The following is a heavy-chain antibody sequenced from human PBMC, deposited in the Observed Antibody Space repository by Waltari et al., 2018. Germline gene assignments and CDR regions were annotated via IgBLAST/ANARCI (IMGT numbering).Heavy chain of an antibody. CDR3: VAATPSSDK. J-gene: IGHJ4*02. V-gene: IGHV3-74*01. D-gene: IGHD6-19*01. CDR2: VNRDGSNT. CDR1: GVSLSDRW. Sequence: EVELVESGGGLVQPGGSLRLSCEVSGVSLSDRWMPWVRQTPGKGLVGVARVNRDGSNTAYADSVRGRFIISRDTARNTLFLQMSSVRVDDTALYYCVAATPSSDKWGQGTLVTVSS.